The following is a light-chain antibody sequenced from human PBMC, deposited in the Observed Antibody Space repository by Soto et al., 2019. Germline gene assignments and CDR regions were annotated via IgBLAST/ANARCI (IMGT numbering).Light chain of an antibody. V-gene: IGKV3D-15*01. J-gene: IGKJ1*01. CDR3: QQYNNWPRT. CDR2: ATS. CDR1: QRVSTN. Sequence: EIVMTQSPVTLSVSPGERATLSCRASQRVSTNLAWYQQKPGQAPRLLIYATSARATGIPARFSGSGSGTEFTLTISSLQSEDFAVYYCQQYNNWPRTFGQGTKVDI.